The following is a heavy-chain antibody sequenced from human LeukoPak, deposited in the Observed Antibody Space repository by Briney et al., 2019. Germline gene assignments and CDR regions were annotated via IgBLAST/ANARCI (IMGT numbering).Heavy chain of an antibody. Sequence: GGSLRLSCAASGFTFSSYGMHWVRQAPGKGLEWVAVIWYDGSNKYYADSVKGRFTISRDNSKNTLYLQMNSLRAEDTAVYYCARDLPVTDYYGMDAWGQGTTVTVSS. CDR1: GFTFSSYG. CDR2: IWYDGSNK. V-gene: IGHV3-33*01. CDR3: ARDLPVTDYYGMDA. D-gene: IGHD4-17*01. J-gene: IGHJ6*02.